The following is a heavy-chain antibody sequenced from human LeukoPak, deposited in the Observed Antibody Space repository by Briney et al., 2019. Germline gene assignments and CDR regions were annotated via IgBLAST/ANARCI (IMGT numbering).Heavy chain of an antibody. CDR3: ATFMVRGVDGSDAFDI. Sequence: SETLSLTCTVSGGSISSSSCYWGWIRQPAGKGLEWIGRIYTSGSTNYNPSLKSRVTISVDTSKNQFSLKLSSVTAADTAVYYCATFMVRGVDGSDAFDIWGQGTMVTVSS. CDR1: GGSISSSSCY. V-gene: IGHV4-61*02. D-gene: IGHD3-10*01. CDR2: IYTSGST. J-gene: IGHJ3*02.